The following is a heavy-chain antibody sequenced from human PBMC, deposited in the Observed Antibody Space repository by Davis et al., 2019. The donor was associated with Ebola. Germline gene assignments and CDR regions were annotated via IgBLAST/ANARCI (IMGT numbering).Heavy chain of an antibody. V-gene: IGHV4-59*08. D-gene: IGHD4-23*01. CDR3: ASGGPPYYYAMDV. Sequence: MPGGSLRLSCTVSGGSISSYYWSWIRQPPGKGLEWIGYIYYSGSTNYNPSLKSRVTISVDTSKNQFSLKLSSVTAADTAVYYCASGGPPYYYAMDVWGQGTTVTVSS. CDR2: IYYSGST. CDR1: GGSISSYY. J-gene: IGHJ6*02.